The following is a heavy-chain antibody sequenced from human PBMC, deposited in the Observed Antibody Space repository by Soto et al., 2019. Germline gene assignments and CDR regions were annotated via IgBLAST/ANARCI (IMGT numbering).Heavy chain of an antibody. J-gene: IGHJ4*02. CDR2: IFYSGST. D-gene: IGHD5-18*01. Sequence: SETLSLTCTVSGGSISHYYWGWIRQPPGKGLEWIGYIFYSGSTNYNPYLKSRVTISVDTSKGKFSLKVRSVTAADTAVYFCARIKSGYSYGSIIDFWGKGTLVTVSS. CDR1: GGSISHYY. V-gene: IGHV4-59*01. CDR3: ARIKSGYSYGSIIDF.